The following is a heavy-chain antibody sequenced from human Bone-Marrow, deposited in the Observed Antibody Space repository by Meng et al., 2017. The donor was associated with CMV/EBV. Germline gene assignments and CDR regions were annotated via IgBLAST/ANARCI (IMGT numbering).Heavy chain of an antibody. CDR1: GGSISDSRYY. CDR3: ARGGVVIPFDY. V-gene: IGHV4-39*01. Sequence: SETLSLTCTVSGGSISDSRYYWGWIRQPPGKGLEWIGTIYYTGSTFYNPSLKSRVTISVDTSKNQFSLKLTSVTAPDTAVYYCARGGVVIPFDYWGQGTLVTVAS. D-gene: IGHD3-3*01. CDR2: IYYTGST. J-gene: IGHJ4*02.